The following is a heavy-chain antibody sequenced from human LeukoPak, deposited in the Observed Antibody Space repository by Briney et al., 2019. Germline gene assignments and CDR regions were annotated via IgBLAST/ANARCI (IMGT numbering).Heavy chain of an antibody. V-gene: IGHV4-34*01. CDR1: GGSFSGCY. D-gene: IGHD5-18*01. Sequence: SETLSLTCAVYGGSFSGCYWSWIRQPPGKGLEWIGEINHSGSTNYNPSLKSRVTISVDTSKNQFSLKLSSVTAADTAVYYCARGQRKYSYGFPPDYYYYYGMDVWGQGTTVTVSS. J-gene: IGHJ6*02. CDR3: ARGQRKYSYGFPPDYYYYYGMDV. CDR2: INHSGST.